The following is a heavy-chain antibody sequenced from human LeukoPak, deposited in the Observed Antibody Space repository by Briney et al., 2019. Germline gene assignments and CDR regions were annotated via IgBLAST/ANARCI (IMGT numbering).Heavy chain of an antibody. V-gene: IGHV3-30*04. D-gene: IGHD5/OR15-5a*01. Sequence: PGRSLRLPCAASGFIFSSHAMHWVRQAPGKGLEWVAVISYDGRNIYYADSVRGRFTISRDNPKNTLDLQMNRLRGEDTAVFYCARDRGSTPFYGMDVWGKGTTVTVSS. CDR3: ARDRGSTPFYGMDV. J-gene: IGHJ6*04. CDR1: GFIFSSHA. CDR2: ISYDGRNI.